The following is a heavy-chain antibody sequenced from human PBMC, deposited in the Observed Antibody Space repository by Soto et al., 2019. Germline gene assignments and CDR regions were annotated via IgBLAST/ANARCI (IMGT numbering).Heavy chain of an antibody. V-gene: IGHV3-30*18. CDR2: LSYDGSNA. CDR1: GFTFRSYG. Sequence: QVQLVESGGGVVQPGRSLRLSCAASGFTFRSYGMHWVRQAPGKGLEWVAVLSYDGSNAYYADSVKGRFTISRDSSENTLYLQMNSLRAEDTAMYYCAKDHLQQLGRGWFDPWGQGTLVTVSS. CDR3: AKDHLQQLGRGWFDP. D-gene: IGHD6-13*01. J-gene: IGHJ5*02.